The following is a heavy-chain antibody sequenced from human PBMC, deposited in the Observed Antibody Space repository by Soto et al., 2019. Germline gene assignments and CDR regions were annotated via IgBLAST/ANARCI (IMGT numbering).Heavy chain of an antibody. D-gene: IGHD3-9*01. J-gene: IGHJ4*02. CDR1: GVSISIYNYY. Sequence: PSETLSLTCNVSGVSISIYNYYWGWVRQPPGKGLEWIGSIYYSGSSYYNPSLKSRVTISVHTSKNQFSLRLSSLTAADTAVYYCTRRRDISHFDSWGPRILVTVSS. CDR3: TRRRDISHFDS. CDR2: IYYSGSS. V-gene: IGHV4-39*01.